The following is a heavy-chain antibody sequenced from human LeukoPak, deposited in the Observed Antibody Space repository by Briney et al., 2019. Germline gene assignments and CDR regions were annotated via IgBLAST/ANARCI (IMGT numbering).Heavy chain of an antibody. Sequence: PGGSLRLSCAASGFTFSSYWMNWVRQAPGKGLEWVASINQDGSEKYYLDSVKGRFTISRDNAKNSLYLQMNSLRDEDTAVYSCARADPFYGSGSYAGSWFDPWGQGTLVTVSS. V-gene: IGHV3-7*03. CDR3: ARADPFYGSGSYAGSWFDP. CDR1: GFTFSSYW. CDR2: INQDGSEK. D-gene: IGHD3-10*01. J-gene: IGHJ5*02.